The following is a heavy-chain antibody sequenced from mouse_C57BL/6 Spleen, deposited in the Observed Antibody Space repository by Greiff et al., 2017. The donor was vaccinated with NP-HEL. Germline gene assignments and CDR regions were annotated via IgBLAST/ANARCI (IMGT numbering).Heavy chain of an antibody. Sequence: EVQLQQSGPELVKPGDSVKISCKASGYSFTGYFMNWVMQSHGKSLEWIGRINPYNGDTFYNQKFKGKATLTVDKSSSTAHMELRSLTSEDSAVYYCARGGLRDYAMDYWGQGTSVTVSS. J-gene: IGHJ4*01. CDR1: GYSFTGYF. CDR2: INPYNGDT. CDR3: ARGGLRDYAMDY. V-gene: IGHV1-20*01. D-gene: IGHD3-3*01.